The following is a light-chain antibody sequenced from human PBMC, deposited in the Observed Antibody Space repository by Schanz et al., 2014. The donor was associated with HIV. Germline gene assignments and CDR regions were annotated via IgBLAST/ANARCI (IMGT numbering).Light chain of an antibody. J-gene: IGKJ1*01. CDR3: QQYNNWPPA. CDR2: GAS. Sequence: EIVMTQSPATLSVSPGERATLSCRASQSVDSNLARSHQKPGQPPRLLIYGASTRATGIPARFSGSGSGTEFTLTISSLQFEDLAVYYCQQYNNWPPAFGQGTKVEIK. CDR1: QSVDSN. V-gene: IGKV3-15*01.